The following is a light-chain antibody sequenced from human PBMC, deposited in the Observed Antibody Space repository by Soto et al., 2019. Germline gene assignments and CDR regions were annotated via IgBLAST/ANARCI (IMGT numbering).Light chain of an antibody. Sequence: DIPMTQSPSSLSASVGDRVTITCRASQSSSSYLNWYQQKPGKAPKLLIYAASSLQSGVPSRFSGSGSGTDFTLTISSLQPEDFATYDCQQSYSTPQTFGQGTKVEIK. CDR1: QSSSSY. J-gene: IGKJ1*01. CDR2: AAS. CDR3: QQSYSTPQT. V-gene: IGKV1-39*01.